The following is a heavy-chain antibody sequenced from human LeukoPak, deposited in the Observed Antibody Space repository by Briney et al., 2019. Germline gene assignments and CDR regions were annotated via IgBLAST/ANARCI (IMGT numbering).Heavy chain of an antibody. V-gene: IGHV4-34*01. Sequence: PSETLSLTCAVYGGSFSGYYWSWIRQPPGKGLEWIGEINHSGSTNYNPSLKSRVTISVDTSKNQFSLKLSSVTAADTAVYYCARGGYDYVWGSYRKTRLTSWFDPWGRGTLVTVSS. CDR1: GGSFSGYY. CDR3: ARGGYDYVWGSYRKTRLTSWFDP. D-gene: IGHD3-16*02. J-gene: IGHJ5*02. CDR2: INHSGST.